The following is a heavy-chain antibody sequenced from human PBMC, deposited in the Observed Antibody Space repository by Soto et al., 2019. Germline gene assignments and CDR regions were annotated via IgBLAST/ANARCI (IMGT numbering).Heavy chain of an antibody. D-gene: IGHD1-26*01. CDR1: GYTFTGYY. Sequence: GVSVKVSCKASGYTFTGYYMHWVRQAPGQGLEWMGWINPNSGGTNYAQKFQGWVTMTRDTSISTAYMELSRLRSDDTAVYYCARSGAPLPLYYFDYWGQGTLVTVSS. CDR2: INPNSGGT. J-gene: IGHJ4*02. V-gene: IGHV1-2*04. CDR3: ARSGAPLPLYYFDY.